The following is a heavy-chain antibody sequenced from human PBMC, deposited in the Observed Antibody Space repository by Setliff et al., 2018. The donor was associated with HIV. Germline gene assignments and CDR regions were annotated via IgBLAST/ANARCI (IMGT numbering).Heavy chain of an antibody. J-gene: IGHJ4*02. CDR2: INANRGGT. CDR3: ARQLSNSLEC. V-gene: IGHV1-2*06. D-gene: IGHD1-1*01. Sequence: ASVKVSCKTSGYTFTDYYMHWVRQAPGQGLEWMGRINANRGGTSYAQKFQGRVTMTRDTSISTGYMELSRLTSDDTAVYHCARQLSNSLECWGQGTPVTVSS. CDR1: GYTFTDYY.